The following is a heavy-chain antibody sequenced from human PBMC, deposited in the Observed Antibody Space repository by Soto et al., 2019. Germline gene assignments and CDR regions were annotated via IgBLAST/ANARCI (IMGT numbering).Heavy chain of an antibody. Sequence: QVQLVQSGAEVKKPGSSVKVSCKASGGTFSSYAISWVREAPGQGLEWMGGIIPIFGTANYAQKFQGRVTITADKSTSTAYMELSSLRSEDTAVYYRARAFGRGVILAGYYGMDVWGQGTTVTVSS. J-gene: IGHJ6*02. CDR1: GGTFSSYA. CDR3: ARAFGRGVILAGYYGMDV. D-gene: IGHD3-16*02. V-gene: IGHV1-69*06. CDR2: IIPIFGTA.